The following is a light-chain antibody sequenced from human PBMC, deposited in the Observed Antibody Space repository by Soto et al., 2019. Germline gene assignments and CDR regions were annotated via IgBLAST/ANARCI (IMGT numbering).Light chain of an antibody. CDR2: GAS. CDR1: QSVSSSY. J-gene: IGKJ5*01. Sequence: EIVLTQSPGTLSLSPGERATLSCRASQSVSSSYLAWYQQKPGQPPRLLIYGASSRATGIPDWFSGSGSGTDFTLTISRLEPEDFAVFYCQHYDSLPITFGQGTRLEIK. V-gene: IGKV3-20*01. CDR3: QHYDSLPIT.